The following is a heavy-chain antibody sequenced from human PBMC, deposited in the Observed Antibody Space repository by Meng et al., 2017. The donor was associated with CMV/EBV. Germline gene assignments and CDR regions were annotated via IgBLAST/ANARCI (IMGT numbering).Heavy chain of an antibody. Sequence: QVHVQQWGAGLLKPSETLSLTGAGYGGSFSGYYWSWIRQPPGKGLEWIGEINHSGSTNYNPSLKSRVTISVDTSKNQFSLKLSSVTAADTAVYYCARGGNWFDPWGQGTLVTVSS. CDR3: ARGGNWFDP. J-gene: IGHJ5*02. CDR1: GGSFSGYY. V-gene: IGHV4-34*01. CDR2: INHSGST.